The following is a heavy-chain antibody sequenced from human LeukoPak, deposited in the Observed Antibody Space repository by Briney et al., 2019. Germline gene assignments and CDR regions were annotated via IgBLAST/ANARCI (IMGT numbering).Heavy chain of an antibody. J-gene: IGHJ3*02. D-gene: IGHD1-26*01. CDR1: GFTFSTSA. CDR2: ISWNSGSI. V-gene: IGHV3-9*01. Sequence: PGGSLRLSCVVSGFTFSTSAMSWVRQAPGKGLEWVSGISWNSGSIGYADSVKGRFTISRDNAKNSLYLQMNSLRAEDTALYYCAKDMSERVDAFDIWGQGTMVTVSS. CDR3: AKDMSERVDAFDI.